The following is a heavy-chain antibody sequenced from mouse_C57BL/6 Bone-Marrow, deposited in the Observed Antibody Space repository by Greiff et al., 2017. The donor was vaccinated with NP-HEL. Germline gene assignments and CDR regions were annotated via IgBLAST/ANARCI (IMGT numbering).Heavy chain of an antibody. CDR2: LYPRDGST. D-gene: IGHD1-1*01. Sequence: VQLQESGPELVKPGASVKLSCKASGYTFTSYDINWVKQRPGQGLEWIGWLYPRDGSTKYNEKFKGKATLTVDTSSSTAYMELHSLTSEDSAVYFCARKTLTTVVAHFDYWGQGTTLTVSS. J-gene: IGHJ2*01. CDR1: GYTFTSYD. V-gene: IGHV1-85*01. CDR3: ARKTLTTVVAHFDY.